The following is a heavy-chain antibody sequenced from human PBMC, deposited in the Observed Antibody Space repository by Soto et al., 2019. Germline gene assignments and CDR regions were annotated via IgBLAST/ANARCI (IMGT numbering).Heavy chain of an antibody. CDR1: GFTFSSYA. CDR3: AKAPNGGTVTTGFDP. J-gene: IGHJ5*02. CDR2: ISGSGGST. Sequence: EVQLLESGGGLVQPGGSLRLSCAASGFTFSSYAMSWVRQAPGKGLEWVSAISGSGGSTYYADSVKGRLTISRDNSKNTLYLQMNSLRAEDTAVYYCAKAPNGGTVTTGFDPWGQGTLVTVSS. V-gene: IGHV3-23*01. D-gene: IGHD4-17*01.